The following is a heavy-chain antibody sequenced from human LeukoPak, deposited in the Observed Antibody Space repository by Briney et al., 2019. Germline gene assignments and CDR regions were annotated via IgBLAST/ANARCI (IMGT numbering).Heavy chain of an antibody. V-gene: IGHV1-2*02. Sequence: GASVKVSCKASGYTFTGYYMHWVRQAPGQGLEWMGWINPNSGGTNYAQKFQGGVTMTRDTSISTAYMELSRLRSDDTAVYYCAREIVVVITPSDAFDIWGQGTMVTVSS. CDR2: INPNSGGT. J-gene: IGHJ3*02. D-gene: IGHD3-22*01. CDR1: GYTFTGYY. CDR3: AREIVVVITPSDAFDI.